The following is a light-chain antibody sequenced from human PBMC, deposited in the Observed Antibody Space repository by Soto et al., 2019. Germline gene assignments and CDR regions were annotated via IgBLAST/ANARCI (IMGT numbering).Light chain of an antibody. CDR1: SSDVGGYEY. CDR3: CSFAGSYTHYV. Sequence: QSVLTQPRSVSGSPGQSVTISCTGTSSDVGGYEYVSWYQQHPGKAPKLMIYDVSKRPSGVPDRFSGSKSANTASLTISGLQAEDEADYYCCSFAGSYTHYVFAIGTKVTVL. V-gene: IGLV2-11*01. J-gene: IGLJ1*01. CDR2: DVS.